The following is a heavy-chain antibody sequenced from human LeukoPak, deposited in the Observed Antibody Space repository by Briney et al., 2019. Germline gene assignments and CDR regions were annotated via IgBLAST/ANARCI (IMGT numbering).Heavy chain of an antibody. CDR1: GYTFTGYY. J-gene: IGHJ6*03. Sequence: EASVKVSCKASGYTFTGYYIHWVRQAPGHGLEWMGRINPNSGDTNFAQKFQGRVTMSRDTSITTAYMELTRLRSDDTAVYYCARARYETRIWPKSRYDYYHYMDVWGKGTTVTVSS. CDR3: ARARYETRIWPKSRYDYYHYMDV. D-gene: IGHD3-3*01. V-gene: IGHV1-2*02. CDR2: INPNSGDT.